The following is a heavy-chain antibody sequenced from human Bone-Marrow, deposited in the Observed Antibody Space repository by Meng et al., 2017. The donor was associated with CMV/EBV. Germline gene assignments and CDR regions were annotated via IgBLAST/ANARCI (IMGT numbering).Heavy chain of an antibody. Sequence: QGQLKEPGPGLVKPSETMSLTCTVSGGPITNWYWSWIRQPAGKGLEWLGRVYNTGFTNFNPSLKSRVTMSIDTSNNQFSLRLSSVTAADTAVYYCATGSGDFDHWGQGTLVTVSS. D-gene: IGHD1-26*01. CDR2: VYNTGFT. J-gene: IGHJ4*02. CDR1: GGPITNWY. V-gene: IGHV4-4*07. CDR3: ATGSGDFDH.